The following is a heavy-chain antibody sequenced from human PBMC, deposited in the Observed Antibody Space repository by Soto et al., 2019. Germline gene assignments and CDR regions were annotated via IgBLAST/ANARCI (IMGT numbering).Heavy chain of an antibody. CDR3: ARSPATGTTLGGMDV. CDR1: GFTFSSDA. D-gene: IGHD1-7*01. V-gene: IGHV3-23*01. CDR2: ISGSGGST. Sequence: PGGSLGLACAASGFTFSSDAMSWVRQAPGKGLEWVSAISGSGGSTYYADSAKGRFTISRDNSKNTLYLQMNSLRAGDTAVYYCARSPATGTTLGGMDVWAQGTTVTVSS. J-gene: IGHJ6*02.